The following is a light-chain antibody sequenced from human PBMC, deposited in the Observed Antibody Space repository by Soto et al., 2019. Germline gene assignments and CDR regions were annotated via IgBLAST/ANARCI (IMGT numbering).Light chain of an antibody. J-gene: IGKJ2*01. CDR2: GAS. Sequence: EIVLMQSPGTLSLSPGERATLSCRASQTVSSSYLTWYQHKPGQAPRLLIYGASSRATAIPDRFSGSGSGTDFTLTISRLEPEDFAVYYCQQYGRSPPYTFGQGTKLEIK. V-gene: IGKV3-20*01. CDR3: QQYGRSPPYT. CDR1: QTVSSSY.